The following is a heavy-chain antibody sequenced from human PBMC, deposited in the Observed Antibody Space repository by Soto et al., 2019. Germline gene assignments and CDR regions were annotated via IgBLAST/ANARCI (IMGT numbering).Heavy chain of an antibody. CDR1: VFTFENYW. J-gene: IGHJ6*02. D-gene: IGHD6-6*01. V-gene: IGHV3-7*01. CDR3: ARVIAARLYYYGMDV. CDR2: IKQDGSEK. Sequence: GGSLRLSCAVSVFTFENYWMTWFRQAPGEGLEWVANIKQDGSEKNYVGSVKGRFTIFRDNAKKSVYLQMNSLRAEDTAVYFCARVIAARLYYYGMDVWGQGTTVTVSS.